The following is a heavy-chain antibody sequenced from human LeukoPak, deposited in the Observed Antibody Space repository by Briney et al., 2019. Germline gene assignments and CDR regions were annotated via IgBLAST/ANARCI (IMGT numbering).Heavy chain of an antibody. CDR1: GDSISSNSYF. J-gene: IGHJ6*03. CDR2: VYYGGSS. CDR3: ARLGPRYCSSTSCYAFQAYMDV. D-gene: IGHD2-2*01. V-gene: IGHV4-39*07. Sequence: PSETLSLTCTVSGDSISSNSYFWGWIRQPPGKGLEWIGSVYYGGSSYYNPSLKSRVTISVDTSNNQFSLKLSSVTAADTAVYYCARLGPRYCSSTSCYAFQAYMDVWGKGTTVTVSS.